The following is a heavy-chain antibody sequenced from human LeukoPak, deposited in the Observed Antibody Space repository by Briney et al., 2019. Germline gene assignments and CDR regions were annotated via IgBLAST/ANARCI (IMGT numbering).Heavy chain of an antibody. J-gene: IGHJ5*02. CDR2: IIPIFGTA. V-gene: IGHV1-69*01. CDR1: GGTFSSYA. D-gene: IGHD2-2*01. CDR3: ARDRGYCSSTSCPINWFDP. Sequence: GSSVKVSCKASGGTFSSYAISWVRQAPGQGLEWMGGIIPIFGTANYAQKFQGRVTITADESTSTAYMELSSLRSEGTAVYYCARDRGYCSSTSCPINWFDPWGQGTLVTVSS.